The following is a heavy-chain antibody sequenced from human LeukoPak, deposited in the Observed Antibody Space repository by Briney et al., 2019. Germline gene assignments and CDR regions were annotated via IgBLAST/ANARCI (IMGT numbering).Heavy chain of an antibody. V-gene: IGHV1-2*02. D-gene: IGHD1-26*01. J-gene: IGHJ3*02. Sequence: ASVKVSCKASGYTFTGYYMHWVGQAPGQGLEWMGWINPNSCSTNYEQKFQGRLTMTRDTSTSKAYRELRRLRVDDTAVYYCAREGGVGATGAFDIWGQGTMVTVSS. CDR1: GYTFTGYY. CDR3: AREGGVGATGAFDI. CDR2: INPNSCST.